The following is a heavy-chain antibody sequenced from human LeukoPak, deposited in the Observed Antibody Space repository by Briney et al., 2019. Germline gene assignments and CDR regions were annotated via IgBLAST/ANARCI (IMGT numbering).Heavy chain of an antibody. V-gene: IGHV4-59*08. CDR3: ARYDYYYGMDV. CDR2: IDYTGST. CDR1: GGSISNDY. Sequence: SETLSLTCTVSGGSISNDYWSWIRQPPGKGLEWIGYIDYTGSTNYNPSLKSRVTISVDTSKNQFSLKLSSVTAADTAVYYCARYDYYYGMDVWGQGTTVTVSS. J-gene: IGHJ6*02.